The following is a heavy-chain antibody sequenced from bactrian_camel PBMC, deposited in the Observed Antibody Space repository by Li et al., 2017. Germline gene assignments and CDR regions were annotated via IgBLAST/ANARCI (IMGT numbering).Heavy chain of an antibody. Sequence: HVQLVESGGDSVQAGGSLTPSCEQSGYTPHKYCMAWFRQAPGKDREGVASIDTDSGATYEDSVKGRFTISRDNVKNTLYLQMNNLKPEDTANYFCAYLYRCSLVAGLTNWAYYGHGTQVTVS. D-gene: IGHD2*01. CDR1: GYTPHKYC. V-gene: IGHV3S63*01. J-gene: IGHJ4*01. CDR2: IDTDSGA.